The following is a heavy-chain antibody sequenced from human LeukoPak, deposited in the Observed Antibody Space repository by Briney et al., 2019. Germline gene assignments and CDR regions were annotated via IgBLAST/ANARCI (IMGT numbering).Heavy chain of an antibody. V-gene: IGHV3-53*01. D-gene: IGHD3-22*01. CDR2: LYSSGNT. J-gene: IGHJ4*02. CDR1: GFTVSSIY. CDR3: ARYFDASGLTPGGLDY. Sequence: GGSLRLSCAASGFTVSSIYMTWVRQAPGKGLEWVSVLYSSGNTLYADSVKGRFTISRDNSKNTLYLQMNSLRAEDTAVYYCARYFDASGLTPGGLDYWGQGTLVTVSS.